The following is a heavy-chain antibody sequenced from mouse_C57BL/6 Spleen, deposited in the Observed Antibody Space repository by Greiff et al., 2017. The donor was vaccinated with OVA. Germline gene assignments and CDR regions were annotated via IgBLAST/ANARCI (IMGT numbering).Heavy chain of an antibody. CDR1: GFSLTSYG. D-gene: IGHD1-1*01. CDR3: AKKAQGYGSDAMDY. Sequence: QVQLKESGPGLVQPSQSLSITCTVSGFSLTSYGVHWVRQSPGKGLEWLGVIWRGGSTDYNAAFMSRLSITKDNSKSQVFFKMNSLQADDTAIYYCAKKAQGYGSDAMDYWGQGTSVTVSS. CDR2: IWRGGST. V-gene: IGHV2-5*01. J-gene: IGHJ4*01.